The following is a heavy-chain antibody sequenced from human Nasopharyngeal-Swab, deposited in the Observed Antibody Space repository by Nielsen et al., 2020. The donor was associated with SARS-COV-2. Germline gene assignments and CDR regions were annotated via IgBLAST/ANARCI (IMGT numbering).Heavy chain of an antibody. CDR2: ISAYNGNT. D-gene: IGHD3-10*01. Sequence: ASVLVSCNASGYTSTSYGISWVRQAPGQGLEWMGWISAYNGNTNYAQKLQGRVTMTTDTSTSTAYMELRSLRSDDTAVYYCARDLTMVRGATPNYYYYGMDVWGQGTTVTVSS. CDR3: ARDLTMVRGATPNYYYYGMDV. CDR1: GYTSTSYG. V-gene: IGHV1-18*01. J-gene: IGHJ6*02.